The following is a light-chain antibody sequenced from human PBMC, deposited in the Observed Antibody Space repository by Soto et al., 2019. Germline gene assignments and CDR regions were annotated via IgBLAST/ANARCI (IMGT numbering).Light chain of an antibody. Sequence: QSLLTQPPSASGSPGQSVTISCTGTKNDIGVYDFVSWYQHHPGKAPRLIIYEVVQRPSGVPDRFSGSKSGNTASLTVSGLQAADEADYFCKSYARSNPYVLGSGTKVTV. CDR1: KNDIGVYDF. V-gene: IGLV2-8*01. CDR3: KSYARSNPYV. J-gene: IGLJ1*01. CDR2: EVV.